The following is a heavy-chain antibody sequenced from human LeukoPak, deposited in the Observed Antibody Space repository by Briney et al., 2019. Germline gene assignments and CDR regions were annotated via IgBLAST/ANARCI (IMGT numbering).Heavy chain of an antibody. CDR1: GFTFSSYD. CDR2: IGTAGDT. CDR3: ARGYYDPKARGAFDI. D-gene: IGHD3-22*01. Sequence: GGSLRLSCAASGFTFSSYDMHWVRQATGKGLEWVSAIGTAGDTYYPGSVKGRSTISRENAKNSLYLQMNSLRAGDTAVYYCARGYYDPKARGAFDIWGQGTMVTVSS. J-gene: IGHJ3*02. V-gene: IGHV3-13*01.